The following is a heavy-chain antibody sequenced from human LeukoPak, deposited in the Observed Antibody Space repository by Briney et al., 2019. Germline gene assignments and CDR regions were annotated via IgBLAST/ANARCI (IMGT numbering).Heavy chain of an antibody. CDR2: ISAYNGNT. Sequence: ASVKVSCKASGYTFTSYGISWVRQAPGQGLEWMGWISAYNGNTNYAQKLQGRVTMTTDTSTSTAYMELRSLRSDDTAVYYCARALLFMITFGGVIVPKFDYWGQGTLVTVSS. CDR3: ARALLFMITFGGVIVPKFDY. J-gene: IGHJ4*02. CDR1: GYTFTSYG. V-gene: IGHV1-18*01. D-gene: IGHD3-16*02.